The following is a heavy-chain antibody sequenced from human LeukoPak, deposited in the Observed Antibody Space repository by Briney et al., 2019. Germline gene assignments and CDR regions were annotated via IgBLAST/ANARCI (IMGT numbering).Heavy chain of an antibody. J-gene: IGHJ3*02. CDR2: ISYDGSNK. CDR3: AKDTASSWWYFDLWGRGTLVTVSSGLCLGRNRDCSLCDAFDI. Sequence: QAGRSLRLSCAASGFTFSSYAMYWVRQAPGKGLEWVAVISYDGSNKYYADSVKGRFTISRDNSKNTLYLQMNSLRAEDTAVYYCAKDTASSWWYFDLWGRGTLVTVSSGLCLGRNRDCSLCDAFDIWGQGTIVTVSS. V-gene: IGHV3-30*04. CDR1: GFTFSSYA. D-gene: IGHD5-18*01.